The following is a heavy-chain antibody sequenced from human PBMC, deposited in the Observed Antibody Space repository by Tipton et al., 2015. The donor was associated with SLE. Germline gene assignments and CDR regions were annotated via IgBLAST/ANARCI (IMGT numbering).Heavy chain of an antibody. CDR2: IYTSGST. J-gene: IGHJ2*01. D-gene: IGHD1-14*01. V-gene: IGHV4-4*09. CDR3: ARLHHGKFDL. CDR1: GGSISSYY. Sequence: TLSLTCTVSGGSISSYYWSWIRQPPGKGLEWIGYIYTSGSTNYNPSLKSRVTISVDTSKNQFSLKLSSVTAADTAVYYCARLHHGKFDLWGRGTLVTVSS.